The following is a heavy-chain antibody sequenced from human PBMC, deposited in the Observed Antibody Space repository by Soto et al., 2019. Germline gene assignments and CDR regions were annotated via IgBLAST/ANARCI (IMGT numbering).Heavy chain of an antibody. J-gene: IGHJ4*02. CDR1: GGSMTSSSYY. V-gene: IGHV4-39*01. CDR2: IYYSGTT. Sequence: SETLSLTCTVSGGSMTSSSYYWGWIRQPPGKGLEWIGNIYYSGTTYYNPSLKSRVTISVDTSKNQFSLKLNSVTAADTAVYYCARHFLPGAPSHFDYCGQGTLVTVSS. CDR3: ARHFLPGAPSHFDY. D-gene: IGHD1-26*01.